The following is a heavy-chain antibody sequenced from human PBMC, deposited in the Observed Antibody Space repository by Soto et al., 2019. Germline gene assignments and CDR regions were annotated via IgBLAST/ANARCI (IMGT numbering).Heavy chain of an antibody. CDR3: VRHYMVAARNSPYYLDL. Sequence: PGESLKISCKGSGYSFINYWINWVRQMPDKGLEWMGRIDPRDSYTNYSPSFQGHVTISIDKSINTAYLQWSSLKASDTAIYYCVRHYMVAARNSPYYLDLWGQGILVTVSS. J-gene: IGHJ4*02. D-gene: IGHD2-15*01. CDR1: GYSFINYW. V-gene: IGHV5-10-1*01. CDR2: IDPRDSYT.